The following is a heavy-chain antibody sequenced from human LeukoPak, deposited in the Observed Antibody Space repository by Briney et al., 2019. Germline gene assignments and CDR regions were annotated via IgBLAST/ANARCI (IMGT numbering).Heavy chain of an antibody. Sequence: GGSLRLSCAAAGFTLSSYSMNWDRQAPGKGLEWVSSISSSSSYIYYADSVKGRFTISRDNAKNSLYLQMNSLRAEDTAVYYSARDQVRGETLVYWGQGTLVTVSS. CDR1: GFTLSSYS. D-gene: IGHD3-10*01. V-gene: IGHV3-21*01. CDR2: ISSSSSYI. CDR3: ARDQVRGETLVY. J-gene: IGHJ4*02.